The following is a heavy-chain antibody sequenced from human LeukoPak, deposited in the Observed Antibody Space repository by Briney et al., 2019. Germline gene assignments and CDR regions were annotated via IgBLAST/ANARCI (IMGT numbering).Heavy chain of an antibody. D-gene: IGHD5-18*01. CDR2: ISSSGSTI. J-gene: IGHJ4*02. CDR3: ARNRNGYGY. V-gene: IGHV3-48*03. CDR1: GLTFSSYE. Sequence: PGGSLRLSCAASGLTFSSYEMNWGRQAPGKGLEWVSYISSSGSTIYYADSVKGRFTISRDNAKHSLYLQTNSLRAEDTAVYYCARNRNGYGYWGQGTLITVSS.